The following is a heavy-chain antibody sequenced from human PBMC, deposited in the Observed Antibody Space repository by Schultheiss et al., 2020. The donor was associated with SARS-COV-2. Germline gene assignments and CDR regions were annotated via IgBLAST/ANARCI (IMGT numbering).Heavy chain of an antibody. V-gene: IGHV1-3*01. J-gene: IGHJ6*02. CDR2: INAGNGNT. CDR3: ARDPVVPAAPYGMDV. CDR1: GYTFTSYA. D-gene: IGHD2-2*01. Sequence: ASVKVSCKASGYTFTSYAMHWVRQAPGQRLEWMGWINAGNGNTNYAQKLQGRVTMTTDTSTSTAYMELRSLRSDDTAVYYCARDPVVPAAPYGMDVWGQGTTVTVSS.